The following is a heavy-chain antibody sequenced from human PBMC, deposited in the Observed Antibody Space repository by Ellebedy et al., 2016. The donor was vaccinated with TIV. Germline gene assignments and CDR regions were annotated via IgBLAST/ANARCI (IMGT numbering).Heavy chain of an antibody. D-gene: IGHD3-10*01. CDR1: GFTFSGYA. Sequence: GESLKISCAASGFTFSGYAMSWVRQAPGKGLGWVSGINSGGTRTYYADSVKGRFTISRDNSKNTLYLQMNSLRAEDTAVYYCASSRYHYYVGNTIFVYWGQGTLVTVSS. V-gene: IGHV3-23*01. CDR2: INSGGTRT. J-gene: IGHJ4*02. CDR3: ASSRYHYYVGNTIFVY.